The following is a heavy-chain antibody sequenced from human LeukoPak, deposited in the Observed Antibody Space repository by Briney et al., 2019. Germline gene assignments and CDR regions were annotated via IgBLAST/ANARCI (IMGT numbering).Heavy chain of an antibody. Sequence: SETLSLTCAVYGGSFSGYYWSWIRQPPGKGLEWIGGINHSGSTNYNPSLKSRVTISVDTSKNQFSLKLSSVTAADTAVYYCARGRMFSNSRRGCFDYWGQGTLVTVSS. J-gene: IGHJ4*02. CDR3: ARGRMFSNSRRGCFDY. CDR2: INHSGST. D-gene: IGHD4-11*01. V-gene: IGHV4-34*01. CDR1: GGSFSGYY.